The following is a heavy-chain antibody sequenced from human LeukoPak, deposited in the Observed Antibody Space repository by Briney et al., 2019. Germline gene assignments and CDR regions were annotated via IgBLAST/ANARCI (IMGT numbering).Heavy chain of an antibody. V-gene: IGHV3-23*01. J-gene: IGHJ2*01. CDR2: ISGSGGNT. CDR3: ARDRYWYFDL. Sequence: PGGSLRLSCAASGFIFSNYAMSWVRQAPGKGLGWVSAISGSGGNTYYADSVKGRFSISRDNSKNTLYLQMNNLRAGDTAVYYCARDRYWYFDLWGRGTLVTVSS. CDR1: GFIFSNYA.